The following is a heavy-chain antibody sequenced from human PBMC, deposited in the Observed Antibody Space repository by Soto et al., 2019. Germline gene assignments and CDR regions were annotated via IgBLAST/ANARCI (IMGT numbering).Heavy chain of an antibody. J-gene: IGHJ6*02. V-gene: IGHV3-15*07. Sequence: PGGSLRLSCAASGFTFSNAGMNWVRQAPGKGLEWVGRIKSKTDGGTTDYAAPVKGRFTISRDDSKNTLYLQMNSLKTEDTAVYYCTTSLFPQDYYYYGMDVWGQGTTVTVSS. CDR1: GFTFSNAG. CDR3: TTSLFPQDYYYYGMDV. CDR2: IKSKTDGGTT.